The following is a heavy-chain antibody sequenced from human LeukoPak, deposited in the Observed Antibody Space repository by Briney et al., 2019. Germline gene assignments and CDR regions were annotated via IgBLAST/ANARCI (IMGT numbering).Heavy chain of an antibody. V-gene: IGHV3-48*01. J-gene: IGHJ4*02. D-gene: IGHD6-19*01. CDR2: ISSSSTI. CDR1: EFTFSSYS. CDR3: ARVREWLVTLDY. Sequence: GGSLRLSCAASEFTFSSYSMNWVRQAPGKGLEWVSYISSSSTIYYADSVKGRFTISRDNAKNSLYLQMNSLRAEDTAVYYCARVREWLVTLDYWGQGTLVTVSS.